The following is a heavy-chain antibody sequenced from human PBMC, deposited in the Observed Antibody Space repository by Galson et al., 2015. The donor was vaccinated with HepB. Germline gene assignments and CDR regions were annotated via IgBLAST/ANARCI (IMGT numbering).Heavy chain of an antibody. CDR1: GFTFSSYW. CDR3: ARAYDFWSGYNDY. D-gene: IGHD3-3*01. CDR2: INSDGSST. J-gene: IGHJ4*02. Sequence: SLRLSCAASGFTFSSYWMHWVRQAPGKGLVWVSRINSDGSSTSYADSVKGRFTISRDNAKNTLYLQMNSLRAEDTAVYYCARAYDFWSGYNDYWGQGTLVTVSS. V-gene: IGHV3-74*01.